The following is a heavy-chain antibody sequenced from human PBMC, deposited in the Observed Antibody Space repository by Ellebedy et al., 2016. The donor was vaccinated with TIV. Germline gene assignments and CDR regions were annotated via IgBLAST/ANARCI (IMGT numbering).Heavy chain of an antibody. Sequence: AASVTVSCKASGSTFTSYEINWLRQATAQGLEWMGWMNPNSGNTGYEQKLQGRVTLTRNTSISTAYMELSSLRSEDTAVYYCATQGPRGFDYWGQGTLVTVSS. CDR3: ATQGPRGFDY. CDR2: MNPNSGNT. J-gene: IGHJ4*02. D-gene: IGHD1-14*01. CDR1: GSTFTSYE. V-gene: IGHV1-8*01.